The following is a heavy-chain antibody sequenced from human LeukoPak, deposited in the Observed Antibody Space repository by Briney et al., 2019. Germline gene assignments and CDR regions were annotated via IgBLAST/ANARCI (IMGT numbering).Heavy chain of an antibody. CDR1: GGSISSGGYY. Sequence: SETLSLTCTVSGGSISSGGYYWSWSRQPPGKGLEWSGYIYHSGSTYYNPSLKSRVTISVDRSKNQFSLKLSSVTAADTAVYYCARAVYCSSTSCYYQHWGQGTLVTVSS. V-gene: IGHV4-30-2*01. J-gene: IGHJ1*01. CDR3: ARAVYCSSTSCYYQH. CDR2: IYHSGST. D-gene: IGHD2-2*01.